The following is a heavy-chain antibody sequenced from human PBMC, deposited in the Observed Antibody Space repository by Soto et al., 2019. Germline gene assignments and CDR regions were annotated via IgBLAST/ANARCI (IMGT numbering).Heavy chain of an antibody. CDR1: GGSFSACY. CDR3: VRGLRYSGMDV. CDR2: IDHSGST. Sequence: PSETLSLTCAVSGGSFSACYWTWIRQPPGRGLEWIGEIDHSGSTNYNPSLEGRVTMSIDTAKNRFSLNVTSVTAADTAVYYCVRGLRYSGMDVWGQGTTVTVSS. J-gene: IGHJ6*02. D-gene: IGHD2-15*01. V-gene: IGHV4-34*01.